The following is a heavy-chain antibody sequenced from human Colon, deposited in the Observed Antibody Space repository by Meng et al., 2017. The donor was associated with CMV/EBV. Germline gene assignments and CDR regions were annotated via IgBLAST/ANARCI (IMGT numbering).Heavy chain of an antibody. V-gene: IGHV4-34*01. CDR3: ARGVGGSRKMKY. D-gene: IGHD1-26*01. J-gene: IGHJ4*02. CDR2: INHSGST. Sequence: GSLRLSCAVSGGSFSGYYWSWIRQPPGKGLEWIGEINHSGSTNYNPSLKSRVTIVVDTSKNQFSLKLSSVTAADTAVYYCARGVGGSRKMKYWGQGTLVTVSS. CDR1: GGSFSGYY.